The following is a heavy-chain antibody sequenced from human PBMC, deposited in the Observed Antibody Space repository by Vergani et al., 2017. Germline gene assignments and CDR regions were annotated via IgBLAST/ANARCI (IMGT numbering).Heavy chain of an antibody. V-gene: IGHV5-51*01. Sequence: EKQLVQSGSETKKPGESLKISCQAFGYIFSNLWIGWVRQRPGGGLEWMGIIYPGDSEVKSNPTFRGQVTFSVDTSVNTAYLQSRSLQASDTATYFCASGGHGSENGGALQLWGQGTNITVSS. J-gene: IGHJ3*01. CDR2: IYPGDSEV. CDR3: ASGGHGSENGGALQL. D-gene: IGHD3-10*01. CDR1: GYIFSNLW.